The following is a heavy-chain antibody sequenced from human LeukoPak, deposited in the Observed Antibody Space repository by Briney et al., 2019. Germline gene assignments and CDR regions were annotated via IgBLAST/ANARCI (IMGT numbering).Heavy chain of an antibody. CDR1: VFPFSNYC. CDR2: ITQDGSGK. CDR3: ARRYYYDCHYYFDY. V-gene: IGHV3-7*02. J-gene: IGHJ4*02. D-gene: IGHD3-22*01. Sequence: AGGPLSLSCAASVFPFSNYCMMWVREAAGKAREWLANITQDGSGKYYGDSVKGRITISRDNAKNSLYPQVKSLRAGDASVFYCARRYYYDCHYYFDYWGEGTLVTVSS.